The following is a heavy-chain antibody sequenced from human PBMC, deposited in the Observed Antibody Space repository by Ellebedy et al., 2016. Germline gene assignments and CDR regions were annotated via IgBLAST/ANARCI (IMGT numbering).Heavy chain of an antibody. V-gene: IGHV3-23*01. CDR3: AKDQAYGSGWYGTSRD. J-gene: IGHJ4*02. CDR1: GFSFSSSV. Sequence: GESLKISXAASGFSFSSSVMSWVRQAPGKGLEWVSSIRGSGGITHYADSVKGRFTISRDTSKNTLHLQMNSLRPEDTALYYCAKDQAYGSGWYGTSRDWGQGTLVTVSS. CDR2: IRGSGGIT. D-gene: IGHD6-13*01.